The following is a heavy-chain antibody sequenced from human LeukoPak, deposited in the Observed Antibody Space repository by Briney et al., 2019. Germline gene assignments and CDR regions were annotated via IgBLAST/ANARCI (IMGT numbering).Heavy chain of an antibody. V-gene: IGHV4-38-2*02. Sequence: SETLSLTCTVSGYSISSGYYWGWIRQPPGKGLEWIGSIYHSGSTYYNPSLKSRVTISVDTSKNHFSLKLSSVTAADTAVYYCARAIEVGAMTPFDYWGQGTLVTVSS. J-gene: IGHJ4*02. CDR2: IYHSGST. D-gene: IGHD1-26*01. CDR1: GYSISSGYY. CDR3: ARAIEVGAMTPFDY.